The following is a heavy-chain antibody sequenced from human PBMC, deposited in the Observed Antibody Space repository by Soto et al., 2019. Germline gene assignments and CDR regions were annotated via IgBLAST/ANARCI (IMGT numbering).Heavy chain of an antibody. J-gene: IGHJ5*02. V-gene: IGHV3-9*01. Sequence: GGSLRLSCAASGFTFDDYAMHWVRQAPGKGLEWVSGISWNSGSIGYADSVKGRFTISRDNAKNSLYLQMNSLRAEDTALYYCAKAASGYCISTSCYGWFDPWGQGTLVTVSS. CDR3: AKAASGYCISTSCYGWFDP. D-gene: IGHD2-2*01. CDR2: ISWNSGSI. CDR1: GFTFDDYA.